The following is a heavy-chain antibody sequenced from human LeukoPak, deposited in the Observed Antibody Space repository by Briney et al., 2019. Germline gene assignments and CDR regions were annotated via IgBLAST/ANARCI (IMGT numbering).Heavy chain of an antibody. Sequence: PSETLSPTCTVSGGSISSYYWSWIRQPPGKGLEWIGYIYYSGSTNYNPSLKSRVTISVDTSKNQFSLKLSSVTAADTAVYYCARGHAPRGYSYGTFDYWGQGTLVTVSS. J-gene: IGHJ4*02. D-gene: IGHD5-18*01. CDR3: ARGHAPRGYSYGTFDY. CDR2: IYYSGST. CDR1: GGSISSYY. V-gene: IGHV4-59*01.